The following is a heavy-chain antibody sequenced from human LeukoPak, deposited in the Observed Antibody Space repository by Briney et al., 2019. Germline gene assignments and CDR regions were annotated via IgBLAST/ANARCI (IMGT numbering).Heavy chain of an antibody. D-gene: IGHD4-17*01. CDR1: GFTFSSYW. V-gene: IGHV3-74*01. Sequence: GGSLRLSCAASGFTFSSYWMHWVRQAPGKVLVWVSRIDGDGSSTSSADSVRGRVTISRDHSKNTLYLQMNSLRAEDTAVYYCARVGHDYDVDYWGHGTLVTVSS. CDR2: IDGDGSST. CDR3: ARVGHDYDVDY. J-gene: IGHJ4*01.